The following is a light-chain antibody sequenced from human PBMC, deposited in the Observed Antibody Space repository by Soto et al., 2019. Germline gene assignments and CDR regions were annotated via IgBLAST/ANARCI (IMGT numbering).Light chain of an antibody. Sequence: SALTQPASVSGSPGQSITISCTGTGSDVGGYNYVSWYQQHPGKAPKLLIYDVSHRPSVVSNRFSGSKSGNTASLTISGLQAEDEADYYCNSYTSSSNLVFGGGTKLTVL. J-gene: IGLJ3*02. CDR3: NSYTSSSNLV. CDR1: GSDVGGYNY. V-gene: IGLV2-14*01. CDR2: DVS.